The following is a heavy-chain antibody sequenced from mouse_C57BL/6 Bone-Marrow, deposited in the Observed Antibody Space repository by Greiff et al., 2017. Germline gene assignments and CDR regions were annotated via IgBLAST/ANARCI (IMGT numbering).Heavy chain of an antibody. J-gene: IGHJ2*01. D-gene: IGHD4-1*01. CDR2: IYPGSGST. CDR3: ARGRTGDFDY. V-gene: IGHV1-55*01. CDR1: GYTFTSYW. Sequence: QVQLQQPGPELVQPGASVKMSCKASGYTFTSYWITWVKQRPGQGLEWIGDIYPGSGSTNYNEKFKSKATLTVDTSSSTAYMQLSSLTSEDSAVDYCARGRTGDFDYWGQGTTLTVSS.